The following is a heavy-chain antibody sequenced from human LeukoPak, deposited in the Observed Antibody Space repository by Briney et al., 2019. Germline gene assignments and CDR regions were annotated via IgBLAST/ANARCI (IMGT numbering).Heavy chain of an antibody. CDR3: ARVVRSVYYGPGRYPFDY. Sequence: ASVKVSCKASGGTFSSYAISWVRQAPGQGLEWVGGIIPIFGTANYAQKFQGRVTITADESTSTAYMELSSLRSEDTAVYYCARVVRSVYYGPGRYPFDYWGQGTLVTVSS. CDR1: GGTFSSYA. V-gene: IGHV1-69*13. D-gene: IGHD3-10*01. CDR2: IIPIFGTA. J-gene: IGHJ4*02.